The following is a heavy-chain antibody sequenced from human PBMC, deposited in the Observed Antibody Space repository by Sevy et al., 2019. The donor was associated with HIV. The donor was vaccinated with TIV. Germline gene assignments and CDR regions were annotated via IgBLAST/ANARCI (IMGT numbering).Heavy chain of an antibody. Sequence: SETLYLTCTVSGGSINSDHWNWIRQPPGKGLEWIGYVYYTGGTNYNPSLKNRVTISVDRTKNQFSLKLTSVTAADTVVYYCARRNDFDIWGQGTMVTVSS. J-gene: IGHJ3*02. CDR3: ARRNDFDI. CDR1: GGSINSDH. V-gene: IGHV4-59*08. CDR2: VYYTGGT.